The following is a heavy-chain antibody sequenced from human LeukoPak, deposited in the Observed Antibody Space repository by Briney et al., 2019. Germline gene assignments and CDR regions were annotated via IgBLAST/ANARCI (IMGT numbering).Heavy chain of an antibody. CDR2: IKGKTHGGTE. Sequence: GGSLRLSCVASGFTFTNAWMSWVRQAPGKGLEWVGRIKGKTHGGTEDYAAPVKGRFIISREDSENTLYLQMNGLKTADTAVYYCVTDVGRGVATQMTYYYGRAVWAKGPTVTVPS. CDR3: VTDVGRGVATQMTYYYGRAV. V-gene: IGHV3-15*01. J-gene: IGHJ6*04. D-gene: IGHD2-15*01. CDR1: GFTFTNAW.